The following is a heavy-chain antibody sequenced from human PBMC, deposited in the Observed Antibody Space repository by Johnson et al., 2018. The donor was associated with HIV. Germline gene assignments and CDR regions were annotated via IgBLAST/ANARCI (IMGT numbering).Heavy chain of an antibody. Sequence: VQLVESGGGLVQPGRSLRLSCRGSGFTFGDFAVSWVRQAPGKGLEWVAVIWSDGSNKYYADSVKGRFTISRDNSRNTVYLQMNSLRAEDTAVYYCAKSIAAAGTNAFDIWGQGTMVTVSS. CDR1: GFTFGDFA. CDR2: IWSDGSNK. CDR3: AKSIAAAGTNAFDI. J-gene: IGHJ3*02. V-gene: IGHV3-30*14. D-gene: IGHD6-13*01.